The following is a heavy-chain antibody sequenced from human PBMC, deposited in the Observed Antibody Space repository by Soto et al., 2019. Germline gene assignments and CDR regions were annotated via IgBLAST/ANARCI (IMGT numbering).Heavy chain of an antibody. D-gene: IGHD3-3*01. Sequence: QVQLQESGPGLVKPSETLSLTCTVSGGSINNYYWSWIRQPPGAGLEWIGYIHYSGTTNYNPSLMSRVTISMDTSKNQCFLKLTSMTAADTAVYYCARRWSGIDYWGQGTLVTVSS. CDR2: IHYSGTT. CDR3: ARRWSGIDY. CDR1: GGSINNYY. J-gene: IGHJ4*02. V-gene: IGHV4-59*01.